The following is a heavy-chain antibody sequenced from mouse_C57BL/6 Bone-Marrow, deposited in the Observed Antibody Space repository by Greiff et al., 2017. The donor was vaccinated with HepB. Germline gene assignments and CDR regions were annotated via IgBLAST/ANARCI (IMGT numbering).Heavy chain of an antibody. V-gene: IGHV5-15*01. J-gene: IGHJ1*03. CDR1: GFTFSDYG. CDR3: ARKGDYYGSSYWCFDG. Sequence: EVQLVESGGGLVQPGGSLKLSCAASGFTFSDYGMAWVRQAPRKGPEWVAFISNLAYSIYYADTVTGRFTISRKNAKNTLYLEMSSLRSEDTAMYYWARKGDYYGSSYWCFDGWGTGTTVTVSS. D-gene: IGHD1-1*01. CDR2: ISNLAYSI.